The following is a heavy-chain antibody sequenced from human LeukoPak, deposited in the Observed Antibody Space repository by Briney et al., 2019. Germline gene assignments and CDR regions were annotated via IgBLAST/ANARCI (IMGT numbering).Heavy chain of an antibody. CDR3: ARTYDFGRGPPGDAFDN. CDR1: GFTFTIFG. V-gene: IGHV3-48*01. Sequence: LSGGSLRLSCATSGFTFTIFGISWVRQAPGKGPEWVSYIDARTGITYYADSVQGRFTISRDNAKESVFLQMNRLRVDDTAVYYCARTYDFGRGPPGDAFDNWGQGTPVTVSS. CDR2: IDARTGIT. D-gene: IGHD3-3*01. J-gene: IGHJ3*02.